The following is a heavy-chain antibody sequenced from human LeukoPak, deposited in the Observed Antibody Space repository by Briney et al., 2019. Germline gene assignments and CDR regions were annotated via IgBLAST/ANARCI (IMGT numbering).Heavy chain of an antibody. V-gene: IGHV4-61*02. CDR1: GGSISSGSYY. CDR2: IYASGST. CDR3: ARKGDV. J-gene: IGHJ6*04. Sequence: PSETLSLTCAVSGGSISSGSYYWSWIRQPAGKGLEWIGRIYASGSTDYNPSLKSRVTISLDTSKNQFSLKLNSVTAADTAVYYCARKGDVWGKGTTVTVSS.